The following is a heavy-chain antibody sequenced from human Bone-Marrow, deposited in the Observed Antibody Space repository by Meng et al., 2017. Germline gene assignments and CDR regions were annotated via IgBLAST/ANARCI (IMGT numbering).Heavy chain of an antibody. J-gene: IGHJ6*02. CDR2: IIPIFGTA. Sequence: SVKVSCKASGGTFSSYAISWVRQAPGQGLEWMGGIIPIFGTANYAQKFQGRVTITADESTSTAYMELSSLRSEDTAVYYCAGSTMGYIYGYYYYYGMDVWGQGTTVTVSS. V-gene: IGHV1-69*13. CDR3: AGSTMGYIYGYYYYYGMDV. CDR1: GGTFSSYA. D-gene: IGHD5-18*01.